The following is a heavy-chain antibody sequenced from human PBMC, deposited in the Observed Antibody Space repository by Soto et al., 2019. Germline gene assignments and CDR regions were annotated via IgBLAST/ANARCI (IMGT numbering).Heavy chain of an antibody. J-gene: IGHJ6*02. CDR3: SLSDRYYGMDV. V-gene: IGHV3-23*01. Sequence: EVQLLESGGGLVQPGGSLRLSCAASGFTFSSYAMSWVRQAPGKGLEWVSSISTSGGSTYYADSVKGRFTISRDNSNNTLYLQMNSLRAEDTAVYYCSLSDRYYGMDVWGLGNTVTVS. CDR2: ISTSGGST. CDR1: GFTFSSYA.